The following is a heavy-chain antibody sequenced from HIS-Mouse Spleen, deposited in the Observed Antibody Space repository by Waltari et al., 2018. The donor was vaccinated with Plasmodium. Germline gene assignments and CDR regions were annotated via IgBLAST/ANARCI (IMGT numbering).Heavy chain of an antibody. V-gene: IGHV4-59*01. CDR3: ARDLKPSKYYYDSSGYYAALDP. D-gene: IGHD3-22*01. CDR2: IYYSGST. CDR1: GGSISSYY. Sequence: QVQLQESGPGLVKPSETLSLPCTVPGGSISSYYWSWIRPPPGKGLEWIGYIYYSGSTNYNPSLKSRVTISVDTSKNQFSLKLSSVTAADTAVYYCARDLKPSKYYYDSSGYYAALDPWGQGTLVTVSS. J-gene: IGHJ5*02.